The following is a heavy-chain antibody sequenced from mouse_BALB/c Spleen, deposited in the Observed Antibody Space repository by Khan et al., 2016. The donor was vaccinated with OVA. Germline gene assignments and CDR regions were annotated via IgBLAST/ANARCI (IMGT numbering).Heavy chain of an antibody. V-gene: IGHV1-31*01. J-gene: IGHJ4*01. D-gene: IGHD2-1*01. CDR3: ARGGGNFLFPMDY. CDR1: GYSFTGYY. CDR2: INPCNGDA. Sequence: VQLQQSGPELVKPGASVKISCKASGYSFTGYYMHWVKQSHVKSLEWIGRINPCNGDAYYNQNFLDKASLTVDRSSSTAYMELHSLTSEDSAVYYCARGGGNFLFPMDYWGQGTSVTVSS.